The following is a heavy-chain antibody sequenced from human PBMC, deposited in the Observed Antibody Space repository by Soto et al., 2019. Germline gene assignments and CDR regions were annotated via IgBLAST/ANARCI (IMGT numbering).Heavy chain of an antibody. J-gene: IGHJ4*02. CDR1: GFTFSSYN. CDR2: ISSSRSYT. CDR3: ARGWDTAVFDF. V-gene: IGHV3-21*04. Sequence: EVQLVESGGGLVKPGGSLRVSCAASGFTFSSYNMNWVRQAPGKGLEWVSSISSSRSYTYYADSVKGRFNISRDNAKKSVYLQMNRLRAEDTAVYYCARGWDTAVFDFWGQGIQVTVSS. D-gene: IGHD5-18*01.